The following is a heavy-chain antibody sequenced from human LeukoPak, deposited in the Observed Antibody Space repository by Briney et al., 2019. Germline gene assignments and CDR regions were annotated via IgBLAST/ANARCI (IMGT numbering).Heavy chain of an antibody. Sequence: ASVKVSCKASGYTFTGYYMHWVRQAPGQGLEWMGWINPNSGGTNYAQKFQGRVTMTRDTSISTAYMELSRLRSDDTAVYYCAQIGELYLFRGRGGNWFDPWGQGTLVTVSS. CDR2: INPNSGGT. CDR3: AQIGELYLFRGRGGNWFDP. J-gene: IGHJ5*02. D-gene: IGHD3-10*01. V-gene: IGHV1-2*02. CDR1: GYTFTGYY.